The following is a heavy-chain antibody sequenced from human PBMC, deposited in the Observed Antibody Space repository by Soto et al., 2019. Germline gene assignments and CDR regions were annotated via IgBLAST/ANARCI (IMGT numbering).Heavy chain of an antibody. V-gene: IGHV3-30-3*01. CDR2: TSYDGSNR. Sequence: QVQLVESGGGVVQPGRSLRLSCAASGSAFSSFGVHWVRQAPGKGLEWVAVTSYDGSNRYYADSVTGRFTNSRDISNNTVYLQMNSLRAEDTAVYYCARDRYYFGSGNYNPPDYWGQGTLVIVSS. CDR3: ARDRYYFGSGNYNPPDY. J-gene: IGHJ4*02. CDR1: GSAFSSFG. D-gene: IGHD3-10*01.